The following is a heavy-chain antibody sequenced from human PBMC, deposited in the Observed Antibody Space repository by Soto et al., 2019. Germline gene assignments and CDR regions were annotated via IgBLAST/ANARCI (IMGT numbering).Heavy chain of an antibody. V-gene: IGHV2-5*02. CDR3: AHTGSIATAAFDY. CDR1: GFSLTTTEVA. D-gene: IGHD6-13*01. CDR2: IYWDDDK. J-gene: IGHJ4*02. Sequence: SGPTLVNPTQSLTLTCSFSGFSLTTTEVAVGWIRQPPGKALEWLALIYWDDDKRYSPSLKSSLTITKDTAKNQVVLTMTNLHPEYIAPHFCAHTGSIATAAFDYWGQ.